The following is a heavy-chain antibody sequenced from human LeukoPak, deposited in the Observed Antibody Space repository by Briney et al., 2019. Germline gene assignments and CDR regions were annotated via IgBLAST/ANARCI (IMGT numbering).Heavy chain of an antibody. CDR3: ASYDFWSGYSSTRFDY. V-gene: IGHV3-7*01. D-gene: IGHD3-3*01. Sequence: PGGSLRLSCAASRFTFSSYWMSWVRQAPGKGLEWVANIKQDGSEKYYVDSVKGRFTISRDNAKNSLYLQMNSLRAEDTAVYYCASYDFWSGYSSTRFDYWGQGTLVTVSS. J-gene: IGHJ4*02. CDR2: IKQDGSEK. CDR1: RFTFSSYW.